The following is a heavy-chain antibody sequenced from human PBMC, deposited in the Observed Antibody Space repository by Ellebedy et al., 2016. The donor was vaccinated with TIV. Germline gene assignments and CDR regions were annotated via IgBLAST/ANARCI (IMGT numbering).Heavy chain of an antibody. Sequence: GESLKISCVASGFNFSGYAMSWVRQAPGKGLEWVSGINNGGRTTSYAASVKGRFTISRDNSRSTLYLQMNSLRTEDSAVYYCAKDMVFGDGKWEIDVWGQGTTVTVSS. CDR3: AKDMVFGDGKWEIDV. J-gene: IGHJ6*02. CDR2: INNGGRTT. V-gene: IGHV3-23*01. CDR1: GFNFSGYA. D-gene: IGHD1-26*01.